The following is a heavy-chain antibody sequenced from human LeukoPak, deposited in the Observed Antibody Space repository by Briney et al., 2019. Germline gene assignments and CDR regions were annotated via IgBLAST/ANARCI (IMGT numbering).Heavy chain of an antibody. Sequence: KASETLSLTCTVSGGSISTYYWSWIRQPPGKGLEWIGYIYYSGSTNYNPSLKSRVTISVDTSKNQFSLRLSSVTAADTAVYYCTRTDSASSIDCWGQGTLVTVSS. V-gene: IGHV4-59*12. D-gene: IGHD1-26*01. CDR3: TRTDSASSIDC. CDR1: GGSISTYY. J-gene: IGHJ4*02. CDR2: IYYSGST.